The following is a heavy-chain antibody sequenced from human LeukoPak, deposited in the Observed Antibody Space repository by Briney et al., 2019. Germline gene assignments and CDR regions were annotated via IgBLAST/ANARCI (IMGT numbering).Heavy chain of an antibody. J-gene: IGHJ4*02. CDR2: VNTDGRTT. CDR3: TTSYDYDSGSYYNF. D-gene: IGHD3-10*01. CDR1: GFTFNSYW. Sequence: PGGSLRLSCAASGFTFNSYWMHWVRQTPGKGLVWVSRVNTDGRTTNYADSVKGRFTISRDDSKNTLYLQMNSLKTEDTAVYYCTTSYDYDSGSYYNFWGQGTLVTVSS. V-gene: IGHV3-74*01.